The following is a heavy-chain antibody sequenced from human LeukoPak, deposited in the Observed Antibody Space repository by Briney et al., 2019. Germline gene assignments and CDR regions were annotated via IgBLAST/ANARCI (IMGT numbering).Heavy chain of an antibody. Sequence: PGGSLRLSCVASGFSFSTYAIHWVRQAPGKGVEWVALISYNGGRKDYADSVEGRFTISRDNSKNTLYLQMNSLRAEDTAVYYCAKDLGAVAGSYYFDYWGQGTLVTVSS. CDR3: AKDLGAVAGSYYFDY. CDR2: ISYNGGRK. D-gene: IGHD6-19*01. V-gene: IGHV3-30*04. CDR1: GFSFSTYA. J-gene: IGHJ4*02.